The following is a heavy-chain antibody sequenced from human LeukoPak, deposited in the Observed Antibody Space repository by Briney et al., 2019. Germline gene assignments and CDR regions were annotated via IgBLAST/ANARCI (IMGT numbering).Heavy chain of an antibody. J-gene: IGHJ6*03. V-gene: IGHV3-21*01. CDR1: GFTFSSYS. CDR2: IRSGSSYI. CDR3: ARVGYIYGYRGGDYYMDV. Sequence: PVGSLRLSCAASGFTFSSYSMNWVRQAPGKGLEWVSSIRSGSSYIYYADSVKGRFTISRDNAKNSLYLQMNSLRAEDTAVYYCARVGYIYGYRGGDYYMDVWGKGTTVTVSS. D-gene: IGHD5-18*01.